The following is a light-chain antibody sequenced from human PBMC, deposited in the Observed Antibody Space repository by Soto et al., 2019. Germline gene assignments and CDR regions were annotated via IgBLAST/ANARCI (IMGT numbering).Light chain of an antibody. V-gene: IGKV1-5*03. J-gene: IGKJ4*01. Sequence: DIQMTQSPSTLSASVGDRVTTTCRASQSISSWLAWYQQKPGEAPKLLIYQASILKSGVPSRFSGSGSGTEFTLSITSPQPDDFATYYCQQYNSYPVTFGGGTRVEIK. CDR1: QSISSW. CDR3: QQYNSYPVT. CDR2: QAS.